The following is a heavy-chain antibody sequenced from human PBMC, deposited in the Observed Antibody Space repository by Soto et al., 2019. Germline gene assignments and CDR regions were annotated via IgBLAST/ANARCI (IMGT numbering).Heavy chain of an antibody. V-gene: IGHV1-18*01. CDR1: GYAFTTYG. J-gene: IGHJ4*02. CDR3: ARGRYGDY. CDR2: ISAHNGNT. D-gene: IGHD1-1*01. Sequence: QVHLVQSGAEVKKPGASVKVSCQGSGYAFTTYGITWVRQAPGQGLEWMGWISAHNGNTHYAQKLQGRVTVTSDTSPSPAYMELRSLRYDDTAVYSCARGRYGDYWGQGALVTVSS.